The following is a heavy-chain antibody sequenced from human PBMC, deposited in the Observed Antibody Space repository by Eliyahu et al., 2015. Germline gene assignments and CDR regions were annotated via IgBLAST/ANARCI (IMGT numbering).Heavy chain of an antibody. Sequence: QVTLKESGPVLVKPTETLTLTXTVXXFSXSNARLXVSWXRQPPGKALEWLAHIFSNXEKSYSTSXKSRLTISKDTSKSQVVLTMTNMDPVDTATYYCARTHKSQTVRGVIIPGWFDPWGQGTLVTVSS. CDR3: ARTHKSQTVRGVIIPGWFDP. CDR1: XFSXSNARLX. D-gene: IGHD3-10*01. V-gene: IGHV2-26*01. J-gene: IGHJ5*02. CDR2: IFSNXEK.